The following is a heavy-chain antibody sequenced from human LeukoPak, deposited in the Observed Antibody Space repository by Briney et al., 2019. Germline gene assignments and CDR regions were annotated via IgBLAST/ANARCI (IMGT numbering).Heavy chain of an antibody. D-gene: IGHD4-11*01. V-gene: IGHV5-51*01. Sequence: GESLKISCRPSGFSSTTYWIAWVRQMPGKGLEWMGVIQPDDSDTTYSPSFQGQVSISADKSINTAFLQWSSLEASDTAMYYCARPLFSSNYKAFDLWGQGTLVTVSS. CDR3: ARPLFSSNYKAFDL. CDR1: GFSSTTYW. CDR2: IQPDDSDT. J-gene: IGHJ3*01.